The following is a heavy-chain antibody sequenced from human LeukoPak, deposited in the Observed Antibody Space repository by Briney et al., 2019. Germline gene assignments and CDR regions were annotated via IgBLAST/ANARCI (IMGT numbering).Heavy chain of an antibody. V-gene: IGHV3-30*02. D-gene: IGHD6-19*01. Sequence: GGSLRLSCVASGFSFSHYPMHWVRQAPGKGLEWVAVIWDDGSYKDYGDSVKGRFTISRDNSKNTLYLDMISPRAEDTAVYFCAGRFSSGEGYWGQGTHVTVSS. CDR2: IWDDGSYK. J-gene: IGHJ4*02. CDR3: AGRFSSGEGY. CDR1: GFSFSHYP.